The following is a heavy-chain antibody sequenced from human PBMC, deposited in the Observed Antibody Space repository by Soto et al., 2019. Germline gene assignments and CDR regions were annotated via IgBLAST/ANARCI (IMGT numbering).Heavy chain of an antibody. V-gene: IGHV1-18*01. CDR3: ARDTSRGEHGY. J-gene: IGHJ4*02. CDR2: INVYNGNT. CDR1: GYTFTSYG. Sequence: QVQLVQSGAEVKKPGASVKVSCKASGYTFTSYGISWVRQAPGQGLEWMGWINVYNGNTNYAQKLQGRVTMTTDTSTSTAYLDLRCLRSDDPAVYFCARDTSRGEHGYWGQGTLVTVSS. D-gene: IGHD3-10*01.